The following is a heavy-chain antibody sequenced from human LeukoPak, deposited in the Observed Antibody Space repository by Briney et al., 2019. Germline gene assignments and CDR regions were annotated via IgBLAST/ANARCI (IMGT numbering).Heavy chain of an antibody. CDR3: ATSASRLHRTYYYYGMDV. J-gene: IGHJ6*02. CDR1: GYTLTELS. CDR2: FDPEDGET. V-gene: IGHV1-24*01. Sequence: ASVKVSCTVSGYTLTELSMHWVRQAPGQGLEWMGGFDPEDGETIYAQKFQGRVTLTEDTSTDTAYMELSSLRSEDTAVYYCATSASRLHRTYYYYGMDVWGQGTTVTVSS.